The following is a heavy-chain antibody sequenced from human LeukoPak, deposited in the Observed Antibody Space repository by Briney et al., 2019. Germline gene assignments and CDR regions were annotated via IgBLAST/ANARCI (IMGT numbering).Heavy chain of an antibody. J-gene: IGHJ5*02. D-gene: IGHD3-10*01. CDR1: GFTFSSYA. CDR2: ISGSGGTT. CDR3: ASLYGSGPNWFDP. V-gene: IGHV3-23*01. Sequence: GGSLRLSCAASGFTFSSYAMSWVRQAPGKGLEWVSAISGSGGTTYYADSVKGRFTISRDNAKNSLYLEMNSLRAEDTAVYYCASLYGSGPNWFDPWGQGTLVTVSS.